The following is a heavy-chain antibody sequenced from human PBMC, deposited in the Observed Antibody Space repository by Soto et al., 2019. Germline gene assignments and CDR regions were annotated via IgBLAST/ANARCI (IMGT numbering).Heavy chain of an antibody. CDR2: ISGYNGNT. Sequence: QVQLVQSGGEVKKPGASVKVSCKASGYAFSKYGMSWVRQVPGQGLEWMGWISGYNGNTAYAQTFQGRLTMTTDTSTRTAYMELRSLRSDDTAIYYCARDAAGVVLVPAADGFDSWGQGTLVTVSS. CDR3: ARDAAGVVLVPAADGFDS. V-gene: IGHV1-18*01. D-gene: IGHD2-2*01. CDR1: GYAFSKYG. J-gene: IGHJ3*02.